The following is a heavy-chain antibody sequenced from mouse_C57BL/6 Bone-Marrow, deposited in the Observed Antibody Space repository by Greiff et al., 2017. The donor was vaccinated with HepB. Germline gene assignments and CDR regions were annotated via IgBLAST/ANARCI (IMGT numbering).Heavy chain of an antibody. CDR2: ISSGGSYT. V-gene: IGHV5-6*02. CDR3: ARHKTTDWYFDV. J-gene: IGHJ1*03. Sequence: DVKLVESGGDLVKPGGSLKLSCAASGFTFSSYGMSWVRQTPDKRLEWVATISSGGSYTYYPDSVKGRFTISRDNAKNTLYLQMSSLKSEDTAMYYCARHKTTDWYFDVWGTGTTVTVSS. D-gene: IGHD1-1*01. CDR1: GFTFSSYG.